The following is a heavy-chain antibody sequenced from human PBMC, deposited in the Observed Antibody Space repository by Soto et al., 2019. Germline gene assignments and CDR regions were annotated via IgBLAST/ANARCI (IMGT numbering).Heavy chain of an antibody. D-gene: IGHD3-3*01. CDR2: ISGSGGST. V-gene: IGHV3-23*01. J-gene: IGHJ4*02. CDR1: GFTFSSYA. Sequence: GGSLRLSCAASGFTFSSYAMSWVRQAPGKGLEWVSAISGSGGSTYYADSVKGRFTISRDNSKNTLYLQMNSLRAEDTAVYYCVILPYDFWSGYYPLLDYWGQGTLVTVSS. CDR3: VILPYDFWSGYYPLLDY.